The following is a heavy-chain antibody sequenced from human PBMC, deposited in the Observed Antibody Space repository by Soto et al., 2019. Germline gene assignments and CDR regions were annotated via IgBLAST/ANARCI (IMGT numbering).Heavy chain of an antibody. CDR1: GGSSGRRY. CDR3: GRDLTSNANCIDP. Sequence: PSETLSLTGTVSGGSSGRRYWTWVRQSPGKGLAWLGHLHFRGYTNYNPTLQSRVTISSARSTNQFSLRVTSVTAADTAVYFCGRDLTSNANCIDPGGQGTLVTVSS. V-gene: IGHV4-4*08. J-gene: IGHJ5*02. D-gene: IGHD2-2*01. CDR2: LHFRGYT.